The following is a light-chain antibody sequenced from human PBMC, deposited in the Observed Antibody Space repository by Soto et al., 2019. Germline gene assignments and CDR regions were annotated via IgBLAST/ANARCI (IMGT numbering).Light chain of an antibody. J-gene: IGLJ2*01. Sequence: QSTLTQPASVSGSPGQSITISCTGTSTDVGGYNYVSWYQHHPGKAPKLIIFDVSDRPSGVSNRFSDSKSGNTASLTISGLQAEDEADYYCNSYTSSSTLVVFGGGTKLTVL. CDR2: DVS. V-gene: IGLV2-14*03. CDR1: STDVGGYNY. CDR3: NSYTSSSTLVV.